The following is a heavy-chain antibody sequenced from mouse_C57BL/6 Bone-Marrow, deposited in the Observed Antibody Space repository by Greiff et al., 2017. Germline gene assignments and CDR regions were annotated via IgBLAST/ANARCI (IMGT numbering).Heavy chain of an antibody. CDR2: IHPNSGST. CDR3: ARLYDYRRGAMDY. CDR1: GYTFTSYW. D-gene: IGHD2-4*01. J-gene: IGHJ4*01. Sequence: VQLQQPGAELVKPGASVKLSCKASGYTFTSYWMHWVKQRPGQGLEWIGMIHPNSGSTNYNEKFKSKATLTVDKSSSTAYMQLSSLTSEDSAVYYCARLYDYRRGAMDYWGQGTSVTVSS. V-gene: IGHV1-64*01.